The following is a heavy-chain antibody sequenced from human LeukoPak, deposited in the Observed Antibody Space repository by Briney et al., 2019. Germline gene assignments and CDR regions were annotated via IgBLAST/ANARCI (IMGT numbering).Heavy chain of an antibody. CDR3: ARELWSGYVNWFDP. D-gene: IGHD3-3*01. Sequence: GGSLRLSCAASGFTVSSNYMSWVRQAPGKGLEWVSVIYSGGSTYYADSVKGRFTISRDNSKNTLYLQMNSLRAEDTAVYYCARELWSGYVNWFDPWGQGTLVTVSS. CDR2: IYSGGST. V-gene: IGHV3-66*02. CDR1: GFTVSSNY. J-gene: IGHJ5*02.